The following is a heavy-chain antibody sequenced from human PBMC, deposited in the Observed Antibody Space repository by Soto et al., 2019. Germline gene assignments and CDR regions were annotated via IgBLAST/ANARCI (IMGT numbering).Heavy chain of an antibody. V-gene: IGHV3-11*01. CDR2: ISSSGTPI. Sequence: SLVLSRAASLFTFSHYYMSWIRQAPGKGLVWVSYISSSGTPIYYEDSMKGRFTISRDNAKNELYLPMSRLSAEDTAFYYCARSQGPFWYFDYWGQGILVTVSS. CDR3: ARSQGPFWYFDY. CDR1: LFTFSHYY. J-gene: IGHJ4*02.